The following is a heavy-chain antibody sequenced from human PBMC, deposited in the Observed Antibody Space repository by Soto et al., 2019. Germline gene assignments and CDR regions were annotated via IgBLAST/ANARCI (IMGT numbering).Heavy chain of an antibody. V-gene: IGHV1-3*01. CDR2: INAGNGNT. J-gene: IGHJ5*02. CDR1: VYTFTSYA. D-gene: IGHD4-17*01. CDR3: ARNVDYFDP. Sequence: ASVKVSCKASVYTFTSYAIHCVRQAPGQRLEWMGWINAGNGNTKYSQKFQGRVTFTRDASATTAYMELSSLTSEDTAVYYCARNVDYFDPWGQGTLVTVSS.